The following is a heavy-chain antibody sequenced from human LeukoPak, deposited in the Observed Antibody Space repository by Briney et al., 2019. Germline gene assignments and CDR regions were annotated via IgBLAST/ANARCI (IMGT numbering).Heavy chain of an antibody. CDR2: IQTSGKT. CDR3: VRDVGTSDAFDI. Sequence: SETLSLTCTVSGGSISSYYWSWIRQPAGKGLEWIGRIQTSGKTNYNPSLKSRVTMSVDTSKNRFSLKLSSVTAADTAVYYCVRDVGTSDAFDIWGQGTMVIVSS. CDR1: GGSISSYY. D-gene: IGHD1-1*01. J-gene: IGHJ3*02. V-gene: IGHV4-4*07.